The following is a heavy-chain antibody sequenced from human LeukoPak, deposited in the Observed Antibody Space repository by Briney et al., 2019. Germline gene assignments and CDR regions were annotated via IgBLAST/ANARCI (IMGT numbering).Heavy chain of an antibody. V-gene: IGHV3-7*01. Sequence: PGGSLRLSCAASGFTFDDYGMSWVRQAPGKGLEWVANIKQDGSEKYYVDSVKGRFTISRDNAKNSLYLQMNSLRAEDTAVYYCASVGYWGQGTLVTVSS. J-gene: IGHJ4*02. CDR3: ASVGY. CDR2: IKQDGSEK. CDR1: GFTFDDYG. D-gene: IGHD1-26*01.